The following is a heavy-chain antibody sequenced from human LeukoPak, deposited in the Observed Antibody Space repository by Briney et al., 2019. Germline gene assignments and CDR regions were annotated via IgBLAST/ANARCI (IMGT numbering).Heavy chain of an antibody. Sequence: SGSGGSTYYADSVKGRFTISRDNSKDTLYLQMNSLRAEDTAVYYCARDCRSAAGTGYFDLWGRGTLVTVSS. D-gene: IGHD6-13*01. J-gene: IGHJ2*01. CDR2: SGSGGST. CDR3: ARDCRSAAGTGYFDL. V-gene: IGHV3-23*01.